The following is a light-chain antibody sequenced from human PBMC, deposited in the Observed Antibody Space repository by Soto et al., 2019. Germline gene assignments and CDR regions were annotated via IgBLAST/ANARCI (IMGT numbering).Light chain of an antibody. J-gene: IGKJ4*01. CDR3: QRYNEWPLT. CDR1: QSVSNN. Sequence: EIVMTQSPATLSVSPGERATLSCRASQSVSNNLAWYQQKPGQAPRLLIYHASTGATGIPARFSGSGSGTELTLTISSLHSEDFAVYYCQRYNEWPLTFGGGTKVEIK. CDR2: HAS. V-gene: IGKV3-15*01.